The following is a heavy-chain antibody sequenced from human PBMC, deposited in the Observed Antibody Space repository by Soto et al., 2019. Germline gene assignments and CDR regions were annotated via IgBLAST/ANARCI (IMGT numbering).Heavy chain of an antibody. J-gene: IGHJ6*02. Sequence: GGSLRLSCAASGFTFSSYSMNWVRQAPGKGLEWVSYISSSSSTIYYADPVKGRFTISRDNAKNSLYLQMNSLRDEDTAVYYCARDHLFSPRYYYYGMDVWGQGXTVTVSS. V-gene: IGHV3-48*02. CDR3: ARDHLFSPRYYYYGMDV. CDR2: ISSSSSTI. CDR1: GFTFSSYS.